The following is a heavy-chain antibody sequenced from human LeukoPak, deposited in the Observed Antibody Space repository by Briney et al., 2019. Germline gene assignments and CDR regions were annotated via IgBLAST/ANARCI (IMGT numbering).Heavy chain of an antibody. D-gene: IGHD3-16*01. Sequence: PGGSLRLSCAASGFTFSNYAMDWVRQAPGKGLEWVAVISYDENNKYYADSVKGRFTISRDNSKNTLYLQMNSLRAEDTAVYYCASTWDYWGQGTLVTVSS. J-gene: IGHJ4*02. V-gene: IGHV3-30-3*01. CDR3: ASTWDY. CDR1: GFTFSNYA. CDR2: ISYDENNK.